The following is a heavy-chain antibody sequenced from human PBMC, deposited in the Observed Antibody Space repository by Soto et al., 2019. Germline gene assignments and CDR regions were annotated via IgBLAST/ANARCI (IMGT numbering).Heavy chain of an antibody. J-gene: IGHJ6*02. D-gene: IGHD1-26*01. CDR2: MNPNSGNT. V-gene: IGHV1-8*01. Sequence: ASVKVSCRASGYTFTSCDINCVRQATGQGLEWMGWMNPNSGNTGYAQKFQGRVTMTRNTSISTAYMELSSLRSEDTAVYYCAREQGAVPLYGMDVWGQGTTVTVSS. CDR3: AREQGAVPLYGMDV. CDR1: GYTFTSCD.